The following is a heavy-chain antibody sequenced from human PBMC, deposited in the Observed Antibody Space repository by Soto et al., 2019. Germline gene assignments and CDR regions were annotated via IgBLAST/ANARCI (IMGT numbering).Heavy chain of an antibody. J-gene: IGHJ5*02. CDR1: GGTFGNTA. V-gene: IGHV1-69*12. CDR2: IVPPFGTA. Sequence: QVQLVQSGAEVKEPGSSVNVSCKTSGGTFGNTAVTWVRQVPGQGLEWIGGIVPPFGTANYAQKFRGRVMITADESTXTXXXAXXSLRSDDTAIYYCARDGDPGYSFWSGPLGGGRFDPWGQGTLVTVSS. CDR3: ARDGDPGYSFWSGPLGGGRFDP. D-gene: IGHD3-3*01.